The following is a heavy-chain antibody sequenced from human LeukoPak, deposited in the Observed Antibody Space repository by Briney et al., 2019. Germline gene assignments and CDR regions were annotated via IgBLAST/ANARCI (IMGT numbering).Heavy chain of an antibody. CDR2: ISGGGSTI. Sequence: GGSLRLSCAASGFTFSSFEMNWVRQTPGKGLEWVSFISGGGSTIYYADSVKGRFTISRDNAKKSLYLQMNSLRAEDAAVYYCAKDIQLSTWGLGTMVTVSS. D-gene: IGHD5-24*01. CDR3: AKDIQLST. V-gene: IGHV3-48*03. CDR1: GFTFSSFE. J-gene: IGHJ3*01.